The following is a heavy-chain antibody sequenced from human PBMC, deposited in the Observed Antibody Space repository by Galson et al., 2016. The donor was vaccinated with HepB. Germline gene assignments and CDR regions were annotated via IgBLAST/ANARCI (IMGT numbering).Heavy chain of an antibody. V-gene: IGHV6-1*01. Sequence: AISGDSVPSNSAAWNWIRQSPSRGLEWLGRTYYRSKWYNDYAVSVESRIIINPDTSKNQFSLQLNSVTPEDTAVYYCARGVTALLGSFDYWGQGTLVTVSS. D-gene: IGHD5-18*01. J-gene: IGHJ4*02. CDR2: TYYRSKWYN. CDR3: ARGVTALLGSFDY. CDR1: GDSVPSNSAA.